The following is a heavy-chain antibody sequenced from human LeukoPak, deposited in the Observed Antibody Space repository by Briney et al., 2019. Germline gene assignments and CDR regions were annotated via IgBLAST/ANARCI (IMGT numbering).Heavy chain of an antibody. V-gene: IGHV3-21*01. CDR2: ISSSSSYI. J-gene: IGHJ3*02. CDR1: GFTFRSYS. D-gene: IGHD6-13*01. CDR3: AKLGAAAGKYGSAFDI. Sequence: GGSLRLSCAASGFTFRSYSMNWVRQAPGKGLEWVSSISSSSSYIYYADSVKGRFTISRDNAKNSLYLQMNSLRAEDTAVYYCAKLGAAAGKYGSAFDIWGQGTMVTVSS.